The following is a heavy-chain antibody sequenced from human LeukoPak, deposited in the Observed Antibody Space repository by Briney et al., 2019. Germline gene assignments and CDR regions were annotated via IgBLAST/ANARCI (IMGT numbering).Heavy chain of an antibody. CDR3: ARVAPPFDY. Sequence: SETLSLTRTVSGYSISSGYYWGWIRQPPGKGLEWIGSIYHSGSTYYNPSLKSRVTISVDTSKNRFSLKLSSVTAADTAVYYCARVAPPFDYWGQGTLVTVSS. CDR1: GYSISSGYY. J-gene: IGHJ4*02. V-gene: IGHV4-38-2*02. CDR2: IYHSGST.